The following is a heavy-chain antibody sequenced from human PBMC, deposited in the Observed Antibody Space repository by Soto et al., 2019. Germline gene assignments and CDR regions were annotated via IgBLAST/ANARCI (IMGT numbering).Heavy chain of an antibody. CDR3: APWFGAFDY. V-gene: IGHV1-3*01. D-gene: IGHD3-10*01. Sequence: ASVKVSCKASGYTFTSYAIHLVRQAPGQRLEWMGWINAGNGHTKYSQKFQGRFTISRDNSKNTLYLQMNSLRAEDTAVYYCAPWFGAFDYWGQGTLVTVSS. CDR1: GYTFTSYA. CDR2: INAGNGHT. J-gene: IGHJ4*02.